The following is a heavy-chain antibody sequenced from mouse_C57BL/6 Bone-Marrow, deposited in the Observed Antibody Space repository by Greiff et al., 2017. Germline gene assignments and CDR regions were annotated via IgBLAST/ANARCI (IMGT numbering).Heavy chain of an antibody. CDR3: ARWGGYYD. J-gene: IGHJ2*01. CDR2: INPGSGGT. V-gene: IGHV1-54*01. CDR1: GYAFTNYL. D-gene: IGHD2-3*01. Sequence: VQLQQSGAELVRPGTSVKVSCKASGYAFTNYLIEWVKQRPGQGLEWIGVINPGSGGTNYNEKFKGKATMTADKSSSTAYMQLSSLTSEDSAVYFCARWGGYYDWGQGTTLTASS.